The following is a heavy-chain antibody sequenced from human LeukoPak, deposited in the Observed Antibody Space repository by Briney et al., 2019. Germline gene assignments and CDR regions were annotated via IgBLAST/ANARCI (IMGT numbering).Heavy chain of an antibody. CDR2: INSDGSST. V-gene: IGHV3-74*01. Sequence: GGSLRLSCAASGFTSSSYWMHWVRQAPGKGLVWVSRINSDGSSTSYADSVKGRFTISRDNAKNTLYLQMNSLRAEDTAVYYCARAFFWSGPYYYMDVWGKGTTVTVSS. CDR1: GFTSSSYW. J-gene: IGHJ6*03. CDR3: ARAFFWSGPYYYMDV. D-gene: IGHD3-3*01.